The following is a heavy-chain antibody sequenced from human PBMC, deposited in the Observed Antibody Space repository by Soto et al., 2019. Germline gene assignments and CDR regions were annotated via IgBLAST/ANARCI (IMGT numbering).Heavy chain of an antibody. D-gene: IGHD3-10*01. CDR3: AKDFKVSGGHYGSLNYYYGMDV. J-gene: IGHJ6*02. V-gene: IGHV3-30*18. CDR1: VFTCSDFG. CDR2: ISYDGILK. Sequence: WWSLRLSCSASVFTCSDFGMHWFRQAPGKGLEWVAIISYDGILKYYADSVKGRFTISRDTSKGAVYLQMNSLTPEDTAVYYCAKDFKVSGGHYGSLNYYYGMDVWGQGTTVTVSS.